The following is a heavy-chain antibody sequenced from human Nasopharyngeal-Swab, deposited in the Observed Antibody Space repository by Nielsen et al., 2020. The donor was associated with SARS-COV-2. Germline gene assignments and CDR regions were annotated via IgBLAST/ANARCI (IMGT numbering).Heavy chain of an antibody. J-gene: IGHJ4*02. V-gene: IGHV4-31*02. CDR1: GFTFSDYF. Sequence: LRLSCTASGFTFSDYFMSWIRQTPGKGLEWIGYIYRLGGTSYNPSLKSRVTISLDASNNQFSLRLSSVTAADTAMFYCARGTPFDYWGQGILVTVSS. D-gene: IGHD1-1*01. CDR2: IYRLGGT. CDR3: ARGTPFDY.